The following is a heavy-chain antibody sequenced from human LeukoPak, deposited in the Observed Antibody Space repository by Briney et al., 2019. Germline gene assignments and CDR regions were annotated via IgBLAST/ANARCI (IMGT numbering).Heavy chain of an antibody. CDR2: IRSNTYGGTT. J-gene: IGHJ4*02. V-gene: IGHV3-49*04. D-gene: IGHD3-10*01. CDR1: GFTFGDYA. CDR3: TRGPPLLYFGDLLAYFDY. Sequence: GGSLRLSCTGSGFTFGDYAMSWVRQAPGKGLEWVGFIRSNTYGGTTEFAASVKGRFTISRDDSKSIAYLQMNSLKIEDTAVYYCTRGPPLLYFGDLLAYFDYWGQGILVTVSS.